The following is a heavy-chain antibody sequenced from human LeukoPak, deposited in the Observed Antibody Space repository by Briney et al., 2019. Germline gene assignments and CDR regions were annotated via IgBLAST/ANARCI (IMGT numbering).Heavy chain of an antibody. Sequence: EASVKVSCKASGYTFTSYGISWARQAPGQGLEWMGWISAYNGNTNYAQKLQGRVTMTTDTSTSTAYMELRSLRSDDTAVYYCARDPLSGYYSYYYYYMDVWGKGTTVTVSS. J-gene: IGHJ6*03. CDR2: ISAYNGNT. CDR1: GYTFTSYG. CDR3: ARDPLSGYYSYYYYYMDV. D-gene: IGHD3-22*01. V-gene: IGHV1-18*01.